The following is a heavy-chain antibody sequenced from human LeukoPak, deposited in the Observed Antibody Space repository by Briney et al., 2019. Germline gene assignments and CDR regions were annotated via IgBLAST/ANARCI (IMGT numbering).Heavy chain of an antibody. CDR1: GGSLRNYT. CDR3: ARAPVLRYFDWLLGGFDY. Sequence: SVKVSCKTSGGSLRNYTISWVRQAPGQGLEWMGGIITIFGTATYAQKFLGKVTITADESTDTAYMELSSLRSEDTAVYYCARAPVLRYFDWLLGGFDYWGQGTLVTVSS. V-gene: IGHV1-69*13. CDR2: IITIFGTA. D-gene: IGHD3-9*01. J-gene: IGHJ4*02.